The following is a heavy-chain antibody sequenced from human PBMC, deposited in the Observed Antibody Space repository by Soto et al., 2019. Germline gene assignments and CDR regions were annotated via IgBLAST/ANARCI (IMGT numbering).Heavy chain of an antibody. Sequence: QVQLVQSGPEVREPGASVKISCKTSGYTFTTYALHWVRQAPGQGLEWLGWINGANGNTKYSPKFHGRVAPTRNTSASTAYIEVINLRAGDTTRYYCARPSFRGWSGTTETEWEYWGQGTLVTVSS. V-gene: IGHV1-3*01. J-gene: IGHJ4*02. D-gene: IGHD4-17*01. CDR3: ARPSFRGWSGTTETEWEY. CDR2: INGANGNT. CDR1: GYTFTTYA.